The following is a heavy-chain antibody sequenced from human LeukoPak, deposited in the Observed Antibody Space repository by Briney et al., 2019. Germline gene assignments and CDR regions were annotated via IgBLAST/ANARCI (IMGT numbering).Heavy chain of an antibody. D-gene: IGHD5-12*01. V-gene: IGHV5-51*01. CDR1: GYTFTTYW. Sequence: GESLKISCKGSGYTFTTYWIGWVRQMPGKGLEWMGFIYPGDSDTRYSPSFQGQVTISADKSISTAYLQWSSLKASDTAMYYCARGYSGYYFYYGMDVWGQRTTVIFSS. CDR2: IYPGDSDT. CDR3: ARGYSGYYFYYGMDV. J-gene: IGHJ6*02.